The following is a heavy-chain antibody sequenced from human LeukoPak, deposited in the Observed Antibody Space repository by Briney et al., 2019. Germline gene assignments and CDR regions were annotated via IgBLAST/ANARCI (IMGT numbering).Heavy chain of an antibody. D-gene: IGHD1-26*01. CDR2: IPFDESHK. CDR1: GFTFSNYA. CDR3: ARGWAGALREYYYYGMDV. V-gene: IGHV3-30*14. Sequence: GGSLRLSCAASGFTFSNYAMLWVRQAPGKGLEWVAVIPFDESHKYYADSVKGRFTISRDNSKNTLYLQMNSLRAEDTAVYYCARGWAGALREYYYYGMDVWGQGTTVTVSS. J-gene: IGHJ6*02.